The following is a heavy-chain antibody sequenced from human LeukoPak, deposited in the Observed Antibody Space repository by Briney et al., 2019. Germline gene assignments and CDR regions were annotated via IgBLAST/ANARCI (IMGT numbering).Heavy chain of an antibody. CDR2: IKQDGSEK. CDR1: GFTFSSYS. D-gene: IGHD2-8*01. V-gene: IGHV3-7*01. J-gene: IGHJ4*02. CDR3: ARVGLLVYAIETFYFRY. Sequence: QAGGSLRLSCAASGFTFSSYSLSWVGQAPGQGLEWVANIKQDGSEKHYVDSVKGRFIISRDNARNSLNLQMNSLRAEDTAVYFCARVGLLVYAIETFYFRYWAQGTLVTVSS.